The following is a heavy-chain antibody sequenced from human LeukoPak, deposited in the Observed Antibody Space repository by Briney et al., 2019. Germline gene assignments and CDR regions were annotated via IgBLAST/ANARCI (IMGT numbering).Heavy chain of an antibody. D-gene: IGHD3-22*01. V-gene: IGHV4-31*03. Sequence: SETLSLTCTVSGGSISSGGYYWSWIRQHPGKGLEWLGYIYYSGSTYYNPSLKSRVTISVDTSKNQFSLKLSSVTAADTAVYYCARKDSSGYYRKERNFDYWGQGTLVTVSS. CDR1: GGSISSGGYY. J-gene: IGHJ4*02. CDR2: IYYSGST. CDR3: ARKDSSGYYRKERNFDY.